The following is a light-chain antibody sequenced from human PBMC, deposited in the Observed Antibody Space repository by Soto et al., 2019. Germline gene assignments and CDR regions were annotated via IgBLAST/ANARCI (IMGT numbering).Light chain of an antibody. CDR1: SSDVGAYNY. V-gene: IGLV2-14*03. Sequence: QSALAQPASVSGSPGESITISCTGTSSDVGAYNYVSWYQQHPGKAPKLMIYDVSNRPSGVSNRFSGSKSGNTASLTISGLQAEDEADYYCSSYTSTNSLFGRGTKLPVL. CDR2: DVS. J-gene: IGLJ2*01. CDR3: SSYTSTNSL.